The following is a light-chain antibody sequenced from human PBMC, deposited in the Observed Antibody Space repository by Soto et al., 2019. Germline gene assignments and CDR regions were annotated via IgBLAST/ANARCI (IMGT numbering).Light chain of an antibody. Sequence: QAVVTQPPSVSGAPGQRVTISCTGRSSNIGAGYDVHWYQQLPGTAPKLLIYGNSNRPSGVPDRFSGSKSGTSASLAITGLQAEDEADYYCQSYDSSLSGSVVGGGTKLTVL. CDR1: SSNIGAGYD. CDR2: GNS. V-gene: IGLV1-40*01. J-gene: IGLJ2*01. CDR3: QSYDSSLSGSV.